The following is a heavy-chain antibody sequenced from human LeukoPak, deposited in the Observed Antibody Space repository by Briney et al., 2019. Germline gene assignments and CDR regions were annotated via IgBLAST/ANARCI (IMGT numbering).Heavy chain of an antibody. CDR2: IYYSGST. V-gene: IGHV4-59*01. J-gene: IGHJ5*02. CDR3: ARGYYGSGLNWFDP. CDR1: GGSISSYY. Sequence: PSETLSLTCTVSGGSISSYYWSWLRQPPGKGLEWIGYIYYSGSTNYNPSLKSRVTISVDTSKNQFSLKLSSVTAADTAVYYCARGYYGSGLNWFDPWGQGTLVTVSS. D-gene: IGHD3-10*01.